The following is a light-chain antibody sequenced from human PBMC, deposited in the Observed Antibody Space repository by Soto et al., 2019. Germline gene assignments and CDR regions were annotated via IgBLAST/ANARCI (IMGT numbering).Light chain of an antibody. J-gene: IGKJ4*01. CDR3: QQANSLPPT. V-gene: IGKV1-5*01. CDR2: DAS. CDR1: QSISTW. Sequence: DIQMTQSPATLSASVGDRVTITCRASQSISTWLAWYQQKPGKAPNLLIYDASSLESGVPSRFSGSGSGTEFTLTISSLQPDDFATYYCQQANSLPPTFGGGTKVE.